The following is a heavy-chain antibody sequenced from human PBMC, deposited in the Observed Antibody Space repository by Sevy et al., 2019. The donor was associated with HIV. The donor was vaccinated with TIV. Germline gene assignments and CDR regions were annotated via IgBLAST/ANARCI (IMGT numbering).Heavy chain of an antibody. CDR3: ARGPLVSYYDFWKRAPDY. Sequence: ASVKVSCKASVYIFSGYYFYWVRQAPGQGLELMGWINPESGDTNYARKFQGRVTMTRDTSVTTAYMTLSRLKSNDTALYYCARGPLVSYYDFWKRAPDYWGQGTLVTVSS. J-gene: IGHJ4*02. CDR1: VYIFSGYY. V-gene: IGHV1-2*02. CDR2: INPESGDT. D-gene: IGHD3-3*01.